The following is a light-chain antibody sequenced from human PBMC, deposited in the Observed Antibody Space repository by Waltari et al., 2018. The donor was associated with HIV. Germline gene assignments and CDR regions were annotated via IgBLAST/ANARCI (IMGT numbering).Light chain of an antibody. V-gene: IGKV1D-16*01. J-gene: IGKJ2*01. CDR2: AAS. CDR1: QGVASW. Sequence: DIQMTQSPPSLSASVGDTVTITCRASQGVASWLAWYKQKPGKAPKPLIYAASSLQTGVPSRFSGSGTGTHFTLTITNLQPEDFATYYCQHYDTYPYTFGQGTRLDIK. CDR3: QHYDTYPYT.